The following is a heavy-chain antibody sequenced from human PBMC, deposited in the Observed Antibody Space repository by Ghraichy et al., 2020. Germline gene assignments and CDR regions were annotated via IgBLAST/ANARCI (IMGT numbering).Heavy chain of an antibody. CDR3: ARFNYDILTGYYTWYYYYGMDV. CDR2: INHSGST. CDR1: GGSFSGYY. Sequence: SETLSLTCAVYGGSFSGYYWSWIRQPPGKGLEWIGEINHSGSTNYNPSLKSRVTISVDTSKNQFSLKLSSVTAADTAVYYCARFNYDILTGYYTWYYYYGMDVWGQGTTVTVSS. J-gene: IGHJ6*02. D-gene: IGHD3-9*01. V-gene: IGHV4-34*01.